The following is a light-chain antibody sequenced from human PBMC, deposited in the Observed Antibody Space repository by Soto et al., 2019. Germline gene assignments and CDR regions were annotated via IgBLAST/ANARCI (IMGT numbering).Light chain of an antibody. V-gene: IGKV1-8*01. Sequence: AIRMTQSPSSLSASTGDRVTITCLASQGISSYLAWYQQKPGKAPKLLIYAASTLQSGVPSRFSGSGSGTDFTLTISCLQSEDFATYYCQQYYSYPQITFGQGTRLEIK. CDR2: AAS. CDR1: QGISSY. J-gene: IGKJ5*01. CDR3: QQYYSYPQIT.